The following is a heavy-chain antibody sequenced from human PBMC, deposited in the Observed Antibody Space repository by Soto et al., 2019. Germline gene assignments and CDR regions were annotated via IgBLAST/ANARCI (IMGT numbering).Heavy chain of an antibody. CDR1: GGTFSSYS. CDR2: IIPIFGTA. CDR3: AIEYSSSPPYYPIGY. D-gene: IGHD6-6*01. V-gene: IGHV1-69*01. J-gene: IGHJ4*02. Sequence: QVQLVQSGAEVKKPGSSVKVSCKASGGTFSSYSISWVRQAPGQGLEWMGGIIPIFGTANYAQKFQVRVTITADESTSTAYMELSSLTSEDTAVYYCAIEYSSSPPYYPIGYWGQGTLVTVSS.